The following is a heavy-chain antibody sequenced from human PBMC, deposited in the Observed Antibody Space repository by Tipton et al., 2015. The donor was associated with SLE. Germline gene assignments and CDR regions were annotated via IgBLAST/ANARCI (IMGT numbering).Heavy chain of an antibody. CDR3: ATGHFDF. CDR1: GGSIRSYY. D-gene: IGHD1-1*01. J-gene: IGHJ5*01. V-gene: IGHV4-59*08. Sequence: TLSLTCAVSGGSIRSYYWSWIRQPPGKGLECIGYISYTGGTRYNPSLESRVTISLDTSNNHFSLRLKSVTAADTAVYYCATGHFDFWGQGRLVTVSS. CDR2: ISYTGGT.